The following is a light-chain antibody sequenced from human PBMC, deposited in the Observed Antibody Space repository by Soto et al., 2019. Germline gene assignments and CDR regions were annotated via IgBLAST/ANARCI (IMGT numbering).Light chain of an antibody. V-gene: IGKV3-20*01. J-gene: IGKJ1*01. Sequence: EIVLTQSPGTLSSSPGERATLSCRASQSVSSSYLAWYQHKSGQAPRLLIYASSSRATGIPDRFGGSGSGTDFTLTISRLEPEDFAVYYCQQYGDSSWTFGQGTKVEIK. CDR3: QQYGDSSWT. CDR2: ASS. CDR1: QSVSSSY.